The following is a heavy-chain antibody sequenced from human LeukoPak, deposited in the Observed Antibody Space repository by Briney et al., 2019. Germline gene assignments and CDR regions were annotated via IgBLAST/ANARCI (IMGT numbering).Heavy chain of an antibody. J-gene: IGHJ6*02. D-gene: IGHD3-3*01. CDR2: INHSRST. Sequence: SETLSLTCAVYGGSFSGYYWSWIRQPPGKGLEWIGEINHSRSTNYNPSLKSRVTISVDTSKNQFSLKLSSVTAADTAVYYCATYYDFFYGMDVWGQGTTVTVSS. CDR3: ATYYDFFYGMDV. CDR1: GGSFSGYY. V-gene: IGHV4-34*01.